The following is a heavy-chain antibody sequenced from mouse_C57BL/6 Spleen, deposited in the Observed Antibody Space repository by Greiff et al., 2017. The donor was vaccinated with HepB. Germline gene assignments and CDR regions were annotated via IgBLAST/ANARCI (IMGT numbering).Heavy chain of an antibody. CDR2: IDPSDSYT. D-gene: IGHD1-1*01. CDR3: ARTLYYYGSSSRYYDV. CDR1: GYTFTSYW. J-gene: IGHJ1*03. V-gene: IGHV1-69*01. Sequence: QVQLQQPGAELVMPGASVKLSCKASGYTFTSYWMHWVKQRPGQGLEWIGEIDPSDSYTNYNQKFKGKSTLTVDKSSSTAYMQLSSLTSEDSAVYYCARTLYYYGSSSRYYDVWGTGTTVTVSS.